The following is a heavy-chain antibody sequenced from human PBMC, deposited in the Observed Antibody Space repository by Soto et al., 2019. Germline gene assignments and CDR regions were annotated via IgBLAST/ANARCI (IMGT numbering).Heavy chain of an antibody. D-gene: IGHD2-21*02. V-gene: IGHV3-21*01. Sequence: RXLSCAVSCFTFSNYYIHWVRQAPGKGLEWVSSIRSGRDTFYADSVKGRFSISRDDATSSVSLQMNSLRGEDTAVYFCAREETAWPLAYGLDVWGQGTTVTV. CDR2: IRSGRDT. CDR1: CFTFSNYY. J-gene: IGHJ6*02. CDR3: AREETAWPLAYGLDV.